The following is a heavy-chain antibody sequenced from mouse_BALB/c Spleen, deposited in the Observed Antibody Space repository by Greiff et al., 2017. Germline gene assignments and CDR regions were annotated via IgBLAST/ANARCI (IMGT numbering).Heavy chain of an antibody. CDR3: ARGGYEMDY. J-gene: IGHJ4*01. Sequence: EVKLVESGGGLVKPGGSLKLSCAASGFTFSSYAMSWVRQTPEKRLEWVASISSGGSTSYPDSVTGRFTISRDNARNILYLQMSSLRSEDTAMYYCARGGYEMDYWGQGTSVTVSS. V-gene: IGHV5-6-5*01. CDR2: ISSGGST. CDR1: GFTFSSYA. D-gene: IGHD2-10*02.